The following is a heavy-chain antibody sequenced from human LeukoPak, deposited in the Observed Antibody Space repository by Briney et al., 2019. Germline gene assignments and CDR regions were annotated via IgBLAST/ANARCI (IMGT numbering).Heavy chain of an antibody. J-gene: IGHJ4*02. Sequence: ASVQVSCKASGYTFTDYYMRWVRQAPGQGLEWVGWVNPNSGGTNYAQKFQGRVTMTRDTSISTAYMELSRLRSDDTAIYYCARIHCSSTSCYFFDYWGQGTLVTVSS. CDR3: ARIHCSSTSCYFFDY. V-gene: IGHV1-2*02. CDR2: VNPNSGGT. D-gene: IGHD2-2*01. CDR1: GYTFTDYY.